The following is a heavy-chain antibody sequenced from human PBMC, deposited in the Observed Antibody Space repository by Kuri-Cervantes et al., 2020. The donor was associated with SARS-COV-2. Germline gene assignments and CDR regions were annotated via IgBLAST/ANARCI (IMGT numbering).Heavy chain of an antibody. CDR1: GFTLSSYA. J-gene: IGHJ5*02. CDR2: IGGSGGNT. Sequence: GESLKISCSASGFTLSSYAMTWVRQAPGKGLEWVSGIGGSGGNTYYADSVKGRFTISRDSSKNTLYLQMTSLSAGDTAIYYCAKAGGIEIPAATNWFDPWGQGTLVTVSS. D-gene: IGHD2-2*01. V-gene: IGHV3-23*01. CDR3: AKAGGIEIPAATNWFDP.